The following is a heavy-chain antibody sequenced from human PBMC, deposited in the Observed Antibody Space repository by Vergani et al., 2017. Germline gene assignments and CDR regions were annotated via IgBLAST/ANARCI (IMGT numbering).Heavy chain of an antibody. Sequence: QVQLQESGPGLVKPSETLSLTCTVSGGSVSSGSYYWSWIRQPPGKGLEWIGYIYYSGSTNYNPSLKSRVTISVDTSKNQFSRKLSSVTAADTAVYYCASVESDYYDSSEEYYFDYWGQGTLVTVSS. V-gene: IGHV4-61*01. CDR2: IYYSGST. J-gene: IGHJ4*02. D-gene: IGHD3-22*01. CDR3: ASVESDYYDSSEEYYFDY. CDR1: GGSVSSGSYY.